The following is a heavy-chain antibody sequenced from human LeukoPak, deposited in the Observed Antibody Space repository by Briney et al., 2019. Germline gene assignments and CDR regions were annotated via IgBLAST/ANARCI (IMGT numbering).Heavy chain of an antibody. Sequence: GGSLRLSCAASGFTLSSYSMNWVRQAPGKGLEWVSYITSSSSTIYYADSEKGRFTISRDNARNSLYLQMNSLRDEDTAVYYCASLPSTWYSGTYFDYWGQGILVTVSS. CDR1: GFTLSSYS. D-gene: IGHD1-26*01. V-gene: IGHV3-48*02. CDR3: ASLPSTWYSGTYFDY. CDR2: ITSSSSTI. J-gene: IGHJ4*02.